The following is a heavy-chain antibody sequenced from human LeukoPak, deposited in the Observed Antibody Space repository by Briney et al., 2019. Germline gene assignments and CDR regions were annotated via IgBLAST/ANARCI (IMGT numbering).Heavy chain of an antibody. Sequence: GGSLRLSCTASGFSFSGHWMHWARQLPGEGLVWVSRISPTGSTTSYADSVKGRFTVSRDNAKNTLYLQVNNLRAEDTAVYYCARGPNSNWSGLDFWGQGTLLTVSS. V-gene: IGHV3-74*01. J-gene: IGHJ4*02. CDR1: GFSFSGHW. D-gene: IGHD6-6*01. CDR3: ARGPNSNWSGLDF. CDR2: ISPTGSTT.